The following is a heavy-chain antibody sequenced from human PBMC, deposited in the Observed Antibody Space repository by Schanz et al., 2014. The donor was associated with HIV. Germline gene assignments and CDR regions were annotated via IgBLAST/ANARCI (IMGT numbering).Heavy chain of an antibody. CDR1: GFTVSNNY. D-gene: IGHD4-17*01. Sequence: EVQLVESGGGLIQPGGSLRLSCAASGFTVSNNYMSWVRQAPGKGLECVSVIYSGGNTYYADSVKGRLTISRDNSENTLYLQMNSLRAEDTAVYYCAKSRGDSWPYGMDVWGQGTTVTVSS. V-gene: IGHV3-53*01. CDR2: IYSGGNT. J-gene: IGHJ6*02. CDR3: AKSRGDSWPYGMDV.